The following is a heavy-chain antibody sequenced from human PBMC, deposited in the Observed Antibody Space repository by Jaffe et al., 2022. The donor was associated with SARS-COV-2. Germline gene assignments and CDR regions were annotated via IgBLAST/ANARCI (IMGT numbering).Heavy chain of an antibody. Sequence: QVQLVESGGGMVQPGKSLRLSCAASGFTFSTFGMHWVRQAPGKGLEWVAVIWSDGSKKSYADSVKGRFTISRDNSKNTLFLEMNSLRAEDTALYYCARMWFPNPPDYWGQGALVTVSS. CDR3: ARMWFPNPPDY. D-gene: IGHD2-21*01. J-gene: IGHJ4*02. V-gene: IGHV3-33*01. CDR2: IWSDGSKK. CDR1: GFTFSTFG.